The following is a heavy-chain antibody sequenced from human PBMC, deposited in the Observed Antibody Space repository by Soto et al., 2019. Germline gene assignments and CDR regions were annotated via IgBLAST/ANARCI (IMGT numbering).Heavy chain of an antibody. D-gene: IGHD7-27*01. V-gene: IGHV3-66*02. CDR1: GFTVSSNY. J-gene: IGHJ3*02. CDR2: IYSGGST. Sequence: GGSLRLSCAASGFTVSSNYMSWVRQAPGKGLEWVSVIYSGGSTYYADSVKGRFTISRDNSKNTLYLQMNSLRAEDTAVYYCARRGLTVQLDAFDIWGQGTMVTVSS. CDR3: ARRGLTVQLDAFDI.